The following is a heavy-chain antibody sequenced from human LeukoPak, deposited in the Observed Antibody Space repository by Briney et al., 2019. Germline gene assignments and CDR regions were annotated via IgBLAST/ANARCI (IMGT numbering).Heavy chain of an antibody. V-gene: IGHV4-39*01. D-gene: IGHD5-24*01. CDR3: ARRRDGYNQLDY. J-gene: IGHJ4*02. Sequence: SQTLSLTCVVSGRSLITHDYWWGRIRQPPGKGLGWIGTIDDAGTTFYNVALKSRFTISFDTPNNPFSLRLNSVGAADTAVYYCARRRDGYNQLDYWGQGTLVTVSS. CDR1: GRSLITHDYW. CDR2: IDDAGTT.